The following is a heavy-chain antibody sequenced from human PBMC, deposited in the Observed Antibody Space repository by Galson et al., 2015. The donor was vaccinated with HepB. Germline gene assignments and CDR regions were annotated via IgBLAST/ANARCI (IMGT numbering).Heavy chain of an antibody. Sequence: SVKVSCKASGGTFSSYAISWVRQAPGQGLEWMGGIIPIFGTANYAQKFQGRVTITADKSTSTAYMELSSLRSEDTAVYYCARERFTIGTAMVQPYYYYYYGMDVWGQGTTVTVSS. D-gene: IGHD5-18*01. CDR1: GGTFSSYA. CDR3: ARERFTIGTAMVQPYYYYYYGMDV. CDR2: IIPIFGTA. J-gene: IGHJ6*02. V-gene: IGHV1-69*06.